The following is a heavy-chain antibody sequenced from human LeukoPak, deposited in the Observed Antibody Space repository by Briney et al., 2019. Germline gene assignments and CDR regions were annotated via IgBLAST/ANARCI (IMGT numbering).Heavy chain of an antibody. CDR2: INHSGST. CDR3: ARHQSYGSGTYYAPFDY. CDR1: GGSFSGYY. Sequence: SETLSLTCAVYGGSFSGYYWSWIRQPPGKGLEWIGEINHSGSTNYNPSLKSRVTISVDTSRNQFSLKLSSVTAADTAVYYCARHQSYGSGTYYAPFDYWGQGTLVTVSS. V-gene: IGHV4-34*01. J-gene: IGHJ4*02. D-gene: IGHD3-10*01.